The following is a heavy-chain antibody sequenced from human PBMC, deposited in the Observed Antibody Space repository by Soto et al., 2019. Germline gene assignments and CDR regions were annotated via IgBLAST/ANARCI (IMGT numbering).Heavy chain of an antibody. CDR3: TGPEDPYGYPEAFDS. J-gene: IGHJ4*02. D-gene: IGHD5-18*01. V-gene: IGHV3-73*02. CDR1: GFSFSGTA. CDR2: IRTKPNNYAT. Sequence: DVQLVDSGGGLVQPGGSLKLSCATSGFSFSGTAMRWVRQASGKGLEWVGRIRTKPNNYATTYAASVTGRFTISRDDSKNTVYLQMNSLKPEDTAVYYCTGPEDPYGYPEAFDSWGQGALVTVSS.